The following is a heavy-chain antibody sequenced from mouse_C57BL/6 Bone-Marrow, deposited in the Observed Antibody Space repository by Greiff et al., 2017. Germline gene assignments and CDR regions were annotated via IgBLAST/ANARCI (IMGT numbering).Heavy chain of an antibody. D-gene: IGHD3-2*02. CDR3: VRGDSSGAAWFAY. CDR1: GFSFNTYA. Sequence: EVMLVESGGGLVQPKGSLKLSCAASGFSFNTYAMNWVRQAPGQGLEWVARIRSKSNNYATYYADSVKDRFTISRADSESMLYLQMNNLKTEDTPMYYCVRGDSSGAAWFAYWGQGTLVTVSA. V-gene: IGHV10-1*01. CDR2: IRSKSNNYAT. J-gene: IGHJ3*01.